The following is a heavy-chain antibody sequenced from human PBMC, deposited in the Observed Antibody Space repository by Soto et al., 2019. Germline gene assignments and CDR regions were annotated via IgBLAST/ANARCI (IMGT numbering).Heavy chain of an antibody. CDR3: ALYYDFWSGYHGYGMDV. D-gene: IGHD3-3*01. CDR2: IYHSGST. Sequence: PSETLSLTCAVSGYSISIGYYWGCMRQPPGKGLEWIGSIYHSGSTYYNPSLKSRVTISVDTSKNQFSLKLSSVTAADTAVYYCALYYDFWSGYHGYGMDVWGQGTTVTVSS. CDR1: GYSISIGYY. J-gene: IGHJ6*02. V-gene: IGHV4-38-2*01.